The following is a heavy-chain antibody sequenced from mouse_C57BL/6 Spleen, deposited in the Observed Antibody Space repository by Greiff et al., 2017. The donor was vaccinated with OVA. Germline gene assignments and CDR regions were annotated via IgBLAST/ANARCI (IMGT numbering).Heavy chain of an antibody. J-gene: IGHJ2*01. Sequence: EVQLQQSGPELVKPGASVKISCKASGYTFTDYYMNWVKQSHGKSLEWIGDINPNNGGTSYNQKFKGKATLTVDKSSSTAYMELRSLTSEDSAVYYCARGQIYYGYPYYFDYWGQGTTLTVSS. CDR1: GYTFTDYY. V-gene: IGHV1-26*01. CDR2: INPNNGGT. CDR3: ARGQIYYGYPYYFDY. D-gene: IGHD2-2*01.